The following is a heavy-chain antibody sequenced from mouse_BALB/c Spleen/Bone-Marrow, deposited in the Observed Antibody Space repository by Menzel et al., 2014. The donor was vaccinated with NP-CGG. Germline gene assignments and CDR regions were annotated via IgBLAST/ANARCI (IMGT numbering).Heavy chain of an antibody. Sequence: VHLVESGPGLVAPSQSLSITCTVSGFSLXNYGVHWVRQPPGKGLEWLGVIWTGGSTNYNSALMSRLSFSKDNSKSQVFLKMNSLQTDDRAMYYCARGYGNYGYAMDYWGQGTSVTVSS. CDR1: GFSLXNYG. CDR3: ARGYGNYGYAMDY. J-gene: IGHJ4*01. V-gene: IGHV2-9*02. CDR2: IWTGGST. D-gene: IGHD2-1*01.